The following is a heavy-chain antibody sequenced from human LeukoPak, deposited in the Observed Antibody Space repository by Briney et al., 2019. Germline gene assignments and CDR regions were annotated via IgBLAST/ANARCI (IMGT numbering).Heavy chain of an antibody. D-gene: IGHD3-10*01. J-gene: IGHJ6*02. CDR2: INHSERT. V-gene: IGHV4-34*01. CDR1: GGSFSGYY. CDR3: ARTKEYYYGSGTYYKKEKYYHYYGMDV. Sequence: SETLSLTCAVYGGSFSGYYWSWIRQPPGTGLEWIGEINHSERTNYNPSLKSRVTISVDTSKNQFSLKLSSVTAADTAVYYCARTKEYYYGSGTYYKKEKYYHYYGMDVWGRGTTVTVSS.